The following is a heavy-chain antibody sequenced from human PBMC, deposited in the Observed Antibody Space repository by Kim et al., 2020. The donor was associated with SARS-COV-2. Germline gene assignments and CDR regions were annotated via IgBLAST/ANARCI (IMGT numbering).Heavy chain of an antibody. CDR2: ISYDGSNK. Sequence: GGSLRLSCAASGFTFSSYAMHWVRQAPGKGLEWVAVISYDGSNKYYADSVKGRFTISRDNSKNTLYLQMNSLRAEDTAVYYCARVGMIEACDYWGQGTLVTVSS. D-gene: IGHD3-22*01. V-gene: IGHV3-30*04. CDR1: GFTFSSYA. J-gene: IGHJ4*02. CDR3: ARVGMIEACDY.